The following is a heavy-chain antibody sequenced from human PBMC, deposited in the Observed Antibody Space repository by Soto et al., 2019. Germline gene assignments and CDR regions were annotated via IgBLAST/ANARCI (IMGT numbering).Heavy chain of an antibody. D-gene: IGHD3-3*01. CDR2: IYYSGST. Sequence: SETLSLTCTVSGGSISSSSYYWGWIRQPPGKGLEWIGSIYYSGSTYYNPSLKSRVTISVDTSKNQFSLKLSSVTAADTAVYYCARAKTTDKTGFLADLDFWSGGNWFDPWGQGTLVTVSS. CDR3: ARAKTTDKTGFLADLDFWSGGNWFDP. CDR1: GGSISSSSYY. V-gene: IGHV4-39*01. J-gene: IGHJ5*02.